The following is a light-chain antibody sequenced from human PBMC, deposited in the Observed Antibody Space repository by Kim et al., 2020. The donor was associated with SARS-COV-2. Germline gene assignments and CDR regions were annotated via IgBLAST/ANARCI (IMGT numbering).Light chain of an antibody. J-gene: IGLJ3*02. CDR1: SNNVGNQG. CDR2: RNN. CDR3: SAWDSSLSAWV. V-gene: IGLV10-54*01. Sequence: HAGLTQPPSVSKGLRQTATLTCTGNSNNVGNQGAAWLQQHQGHPPKLLSYRNNNRPSGISERLSASRSGNTASLTIRGLQPEDEADYYCSAWDSSLSAWVFGGGTQLTVL.